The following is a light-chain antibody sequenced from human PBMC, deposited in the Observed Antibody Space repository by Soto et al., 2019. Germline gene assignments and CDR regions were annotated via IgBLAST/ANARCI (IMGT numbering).Light chain of an antibody. CDR3: QQYNNWLIT. J-gene: IGKJ5*01. CDR1: QSVSGN. Sequence: EMVMTQSPATMSVSPGERATLACRASQSVSGNLAWYQQKPGQAPMLLIYGASTRATGIPARFSGSGSGTEFPLTISSLQSEDFAVYYCQQYNNWLITFGQGTRLEIK. CDR2: GAS. V-gene: IGKV3-15*01.